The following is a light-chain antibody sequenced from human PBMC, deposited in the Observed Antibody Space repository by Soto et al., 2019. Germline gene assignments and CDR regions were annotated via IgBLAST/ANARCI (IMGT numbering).Light chain of an antibody. V-gene: IGKV1-33*01. CDR2: DAS. Sequence: DIQMTQSPSSLSASVGDRVTITCRASQDISNYLNWYQQRPGKAPKLLIYDASNLERGVPSRFSVTRSGIHFTFAITSLQTEDVATYYCQQSDSLPITFGQGTRLEI. J-gene: IGKJ5*01. CDR1: QDISNY. CDR3: QQSDSLPIT.